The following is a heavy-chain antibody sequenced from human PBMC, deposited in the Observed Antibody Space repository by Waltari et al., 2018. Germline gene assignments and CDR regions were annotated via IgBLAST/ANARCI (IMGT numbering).Heavy chain of an antibody. V-gene: IGHV3-53*01. CDR1: GFTVSSNY. D-gene: IGHD1-26*01. CDR2: IYSGGST. CDR3: TIVGATSGMDV. Sequence: EVQLVESGGGLIQPGGSLRLSCAASGFTVSSNYMSWVRQAPGKGLEGVSVIYSGGSTYYADSVKGRFTISRDNSKNTLYLQMNSLRAEDSAVYYCTIVGATSGMDVWGQGTTVTVSS. J-gene: IGHJ6*02.